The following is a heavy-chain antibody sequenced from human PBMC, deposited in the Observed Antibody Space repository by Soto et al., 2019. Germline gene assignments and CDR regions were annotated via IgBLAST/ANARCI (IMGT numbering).Heavy chain of an antibody. Sequence: ASVKVSCKASGYTNTSYGVSWGRQAPGQGIEWMGWVSAYNGNTNYAQKLQGRVTMTTDTSTSTAYMELRSLRSDDTAVYYCARDLADIVVVPAAMVPLDYWGQGTLVTVSS. D-gene: IGHD2-2*01. CDR1: GYTNTSYG. CDR2: VSAYNGNT. CDR3: ARDLADIVVVPAAMVPLDY. J-gene: IGHJ4*02. V-gene: IGHV1-18*01.